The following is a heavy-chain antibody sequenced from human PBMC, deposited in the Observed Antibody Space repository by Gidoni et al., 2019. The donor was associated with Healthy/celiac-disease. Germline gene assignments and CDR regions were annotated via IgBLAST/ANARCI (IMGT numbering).Heavy chain of an antibody. CDR2: IIPIFGTA. CDR1: GGTFRSYA. CDR3: AGYGSGSYYKSLYYYYGMDV. J-gene: IGHJ6*02. V-gene: IGHV1-69*01. Sequence: QVQLVQSGAEVKKPGSSVKVSCKASGGTFRSYAISWVRQAPGQGLEWMGGIIPIFGTANYAQKFQGRVTITADESTSTAYMELSSLRSEDTAVYYCAGYGSGSYYKSLYYYYGMDVWGQGTTVTVSS. D-gene: IGHD3-10*01.